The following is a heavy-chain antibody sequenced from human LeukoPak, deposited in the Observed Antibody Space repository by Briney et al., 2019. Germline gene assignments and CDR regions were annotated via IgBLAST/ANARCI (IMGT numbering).Heavy chain of an antibody. V-gene: IGHV3-30*04. J-gene: IGHJ4*02. CDR3: ARDLSYYGSGAWH. CDR1: GFTFRNYA. CDR2: ISSDESNK. Sequence: GRSLRLSCAAPGFTFRNYAMHWVRQVPGKGLEWVAVISSDESNKYYADSVKGRFTISRDNSKNTLYLQMNSLRAEDTAVYYCARDLSYYGSGAWHWGQGTLVTVSS. D-gene: IGHD3-10*01.